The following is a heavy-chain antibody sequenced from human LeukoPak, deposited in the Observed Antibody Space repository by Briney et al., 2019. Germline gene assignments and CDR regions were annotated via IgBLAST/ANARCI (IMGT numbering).Heavy chain of an antibody. CDR1: GFTFSSYA. V-gene: IGHV3-23*01. D-gene: IGHD1-26*01. Sequence: GGSLRLSCAASGFTFSSYAMTWVRLAPGKGLEWVSAISTSGGNTYYADSVKGRFTISRDNSKNTLYLQMNSLKAEDTALYYCARHSGNYHFDYWGQGTLVTVSS. CDR2: ISTSGGNT. J-gene: IGHJ4*02. CDR3: ARHSGNYHFDY.